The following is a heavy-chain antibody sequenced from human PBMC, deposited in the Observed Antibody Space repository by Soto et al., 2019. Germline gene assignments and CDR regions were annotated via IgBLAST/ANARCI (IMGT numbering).Heavy chain of an antibody. CDR2: ISGSGGST. CDR3: AKDASSGITSFDL. V-gene: IGHV3-23*01. CDR1: GFTFSSYA. D-gene: IGHD3-3*01. J-gene: IGHJ2*01. Sequence: PGGSLRLSCAASGFTFSSYAMSWARQAPGKGLEWVSTISGSGGSTYYADSVKGRFTISRDNSKNTLYLQMNSLRAEDTALYYCAKDASSGITSFDLWGRGTLVTVSS.